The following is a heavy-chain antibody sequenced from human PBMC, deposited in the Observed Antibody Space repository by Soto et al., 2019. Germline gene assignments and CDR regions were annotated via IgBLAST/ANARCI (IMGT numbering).Heavy chain of an antibody. CDR3: ARGLLRFLEWSHYYGMDV. J-gene: IGHJ6*02. CDR2: IIPIFGTA. V-gene: IGHV1-69*06. CDR1: GGTFSRYS. Sequence: SVKVSCKASGGTFSRYSISWVRQAPGQGLEWMGGIIPIFGTANYAQKFQGRVTITADKSTSTAYMELSSLRSEDTAVYYCARGLLRFLEWSHYYGMDVWGQGTTVTVSS. D-gene: IGHD3-3*01.